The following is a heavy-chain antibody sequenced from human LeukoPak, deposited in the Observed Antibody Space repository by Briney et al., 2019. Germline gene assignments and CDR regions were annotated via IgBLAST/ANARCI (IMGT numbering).Heavy chain of an antibody. D-gene: IGHD4-17*01. CDR2: IYWDDDE. CDR3: AHTGGYVDYHFGY. Sequence: SGPTLVKPTQTLTLSCTFSGFALDTVGVGVGWIRQPPGRVLVWLALIYWDDDERSSPSLKSRLTITKDTSKSQVVLTLTNMEPVDTATYYCAHTGGYVDYHFGYWGQGTLVTVSS. J-gene: IGHJ4*02. CDR1: GFALDTVGVG. V-gene: IGHV2-5*02.